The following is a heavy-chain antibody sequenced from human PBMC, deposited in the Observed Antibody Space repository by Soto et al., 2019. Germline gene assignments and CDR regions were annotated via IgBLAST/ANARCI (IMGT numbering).Heavy chain of an antibody. D-gene: IGHD6-13*01. CDR1: GFTFSSYA. Sequence: EVQLLASGGGLVQPGGSLRLSCAASGFTFSSYAMSWVRQAPGKGLEWVSAITGSGSTYYADSVKGRSTISRDNSKNTLNLQMNSLRAEDTAIYYCAKEMAAGGKGWFDPWGQGTLVTVSS. CDR3: AKEMAAGGKGWFDP. J-gene: IGHJ5*02. V-gene: IGHV3-23*01. CDR2: ITGSGST.